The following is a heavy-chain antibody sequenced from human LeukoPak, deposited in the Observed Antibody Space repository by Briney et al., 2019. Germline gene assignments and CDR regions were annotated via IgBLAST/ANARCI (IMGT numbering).Heavy chain of an antibody. D-gene: IGHD1-7*01. CDR3: ARGGETGTSPFDY. V-gene: IGHV3-21*01. J-gene: IGHJ4*02. CDR2: ISNSSSYI. Sequence: KPGGPVRLSCAASGFTFSSYSMIWVRQAPGKGLECVSSISNSSSYIYYADSVKGRFTISRDNAKNSLYLQMNSRGAEDTAVYYCARGGETGTSPFDYWGQGTLVTVSS. CDR1: GFTFSSYS.